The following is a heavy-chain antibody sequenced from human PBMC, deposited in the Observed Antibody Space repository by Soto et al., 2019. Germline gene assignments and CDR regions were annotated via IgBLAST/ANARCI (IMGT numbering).Heavy chain of an antibody. CDR1: GYTFTRYT. CDR3: ARGRGLMGWFDP. CDR2: INPDNGNT. V-gene: IGHV1-3*01. D-gene: IGHD2-8*01. J-gene: IGHJ5*02. Sequence: ASVKVSCKTSGYTFTRYTMNWVRQAPGQRLEWMGWINPDNGNTKSSQKFQDRVIITRDTCASTAYMDLKLSSVIASDTAVYYCARGRGLMGWFDPWGQGTLVTVSS.